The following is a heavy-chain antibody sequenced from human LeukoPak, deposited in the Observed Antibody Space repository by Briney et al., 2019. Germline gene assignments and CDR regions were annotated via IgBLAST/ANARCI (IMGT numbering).Heavy chain of an antibody. J-gene: IGHJ5*02. Sequence: ASVKVSCKVSGYTLTELSMHWVRQAPGKGLEWMGGFDPEDGETIYAQKFQRRVTMTEDTSTDTAYMELSSLRSEDTAVYYCATVRYCSSTSCYGQWFAPWGQGTLVTVSS. CDR3: ATVRYCSSTSCYGQWFAP. V-gene: IGHV1-24*01. CDR2: FDPEDGET. CDR1: GYTLTELS. D-gene: IGHD2-2*01.